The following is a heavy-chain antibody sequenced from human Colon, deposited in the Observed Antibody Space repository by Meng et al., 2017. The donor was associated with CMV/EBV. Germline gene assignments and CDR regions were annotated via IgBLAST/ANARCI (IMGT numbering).Heavy chain of an antibody. D-gene: IGHD3-16*01. CDR3: ADPPAGL. CDR1: GGSLMGPHW. CDR2: IFHSGAS. J-gene: IGHJ4*02. Sequence: PLSPTLFVSGGSLMGPHWWNWVRQPPGGGLGWIGEIFHSGASNYNPSLKSRATISIDNSKNQFSLRLTSVTVADTAVYFCADPPAGLWGQGVLVTVSS. V-gene: IGHV4-4*01.